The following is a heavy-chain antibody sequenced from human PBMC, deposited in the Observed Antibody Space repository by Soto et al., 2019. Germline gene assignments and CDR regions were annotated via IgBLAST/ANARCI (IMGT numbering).Heavy chain of an antibody. J-gene: IGHJ3*02. CDR1: GYTFTSYD. CDR3: YNPYVDTAMVDDAFAI. Sequence: GASVKVSCKASGYTFTSYDINWVRQATGQGLEWMGWMNPNSGNTGYAQKFQGRVTMTRNTSISTAYMELSSLRSEDTAVYYCYNPYVDTAMVDDAFAIWGQGTMVTVSS. V-gene: IGHV1-8*01. CDR2: MNPNSGNT. D-gene: IGHD5-18*01.